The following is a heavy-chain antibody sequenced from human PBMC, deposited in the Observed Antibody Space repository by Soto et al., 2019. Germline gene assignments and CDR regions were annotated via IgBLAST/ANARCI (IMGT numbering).Heavy chain of an antibody. CDR3: ARAGDIVVVPAPGADYYYYGMDV. CDR2: ISYDGSNK. D-gene: IGHD2-2*01. V-gene: IGHV3-30-3*01. Sequence: GGSLRLSCAASGFTFSSYAMHWVRQAPGKGLEWVAVISYDGSNKYYADSVKGRFTISRDNSKNTLYLQMNSLRAEDTAVYYCARAGDIVVVPAPGADYYYYGMDVWGQGTTVTVSS. CDR1: GFTFSSYA. J-gene: IGHJ6*02.